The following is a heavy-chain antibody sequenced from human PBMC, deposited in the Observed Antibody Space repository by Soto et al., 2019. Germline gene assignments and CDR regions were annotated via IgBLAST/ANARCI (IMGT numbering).Heavy chain of an antibody. D-gene: IGHD4-4*01. V-gene: IGHV3-30-3*01. Sequence: QVQLVESGGGVVQSGRSLRLSCAASGFTFSTYAMHWVRQAPGKGLEWVAVISYNGINKYYPDSVKGRFTISRDNSKNTLCLQMSSLRAEDTAVYYCAREDSNYYYGMDVWGQGTTVTVSS. CDR3: AREDSNYYYGMDV. CDR2: ISYNGINK. CDR1: GFTFSTYA. J-gene: IGHJ6*02.